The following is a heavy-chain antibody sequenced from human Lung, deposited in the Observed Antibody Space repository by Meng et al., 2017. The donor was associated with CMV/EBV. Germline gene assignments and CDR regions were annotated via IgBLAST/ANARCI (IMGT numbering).Heavy chain of an antibody. J-gene: IGHJ4*02. CDR1: GFTFSDYP. D-gene: IGHD1-26*01. V-gene: IGHV3-23*01. Sequence: GGSXRLXXAASGFTFSDYPMSWVRQAPGKGLEWVSSLSSGGSSTYYTDSVKGRFTISRDNSKNTVHLQMNSLRVEDTAVYYCAKGRAVGATTPFDYWGQGTXVTVSS. CDR3: AKGRAVGATTPFDY. CDR2: LSSGGSST.